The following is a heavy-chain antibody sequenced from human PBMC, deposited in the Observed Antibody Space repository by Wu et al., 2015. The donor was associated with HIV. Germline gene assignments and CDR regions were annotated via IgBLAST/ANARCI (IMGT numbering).Heavy chain of an antibody. CDR1: GYNFASYG. CDR3: AVLYNIAPVMAILDT. CDR2: ISGYNGDT. V-gene: IGHV1-18*01. J-gene: IGHJ5*02. D-gene: IGHD3-16*01. Sequence: VRLLQSADEVKKPGASVRVSCQASGYNFASYGINWVRQTPGQGLEWMGYISGYNGDTNQTRGRLTLTTDTSTDTAYMELRGLTSEDTAIYYCAVLYNIAPVMAILDTWGQGTLVTVSS.